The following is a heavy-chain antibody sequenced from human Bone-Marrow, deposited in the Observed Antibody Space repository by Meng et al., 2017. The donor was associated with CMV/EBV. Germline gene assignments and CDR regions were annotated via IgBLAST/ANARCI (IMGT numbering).Heavy chain of an antibody. CDR1: GYTFTSYG. J-gene: IGHJ3*02. CDR2: ISAYNGNT. V-gene: IGHV1-18*01. CDR3: ARERCSSTSCYGIDAFDI. Sequence: ASVKVSCKASGYTFTSYGISWVRQAPGQGLEWMGWISAYNGNTNYAQKLQGRVTMTTDTSTSTAYMELRSLRSDDTAVYYCARERCSSTSCYGIDAFDIWAQGTMVTVSS. D-gene: IGHD2-2*01.